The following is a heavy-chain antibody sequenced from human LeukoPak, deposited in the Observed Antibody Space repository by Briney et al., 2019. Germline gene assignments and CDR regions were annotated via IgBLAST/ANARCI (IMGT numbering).Heavy chain of an antibody. CDR3: ATSSSWSLYYFDY. Sequence: GESLKISCKGSGYKFISYWIGWVRQMPGKGLEWMGIIYPGDSDTRYSPSFQGQVTISADKSISTAYLQWSSLKASDTAMYYCATSSSWSLYYFDYWGQGTLVTVSS. J-gene: IGHJ4*02. CDR2: IYPGDSDT. CDR1: GYKFISYW. V-gene: IGHV5-51*01. D-gene: IGHD6-13*01.